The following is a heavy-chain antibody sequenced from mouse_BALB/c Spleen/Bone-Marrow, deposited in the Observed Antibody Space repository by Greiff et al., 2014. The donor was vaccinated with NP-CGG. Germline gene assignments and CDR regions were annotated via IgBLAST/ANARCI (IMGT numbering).Heavy chain of an antibody. V-gene: IGHV1-80*01. Sequence: VQGVESGAEVMRPGSSVNISCKASGYAFSNYGMNWVKQRPGQGLEWIGQIYPGGGDTNYNGKFKGRVTLTADKSSSTAYMQLSSLTSEDSAVYFCASVYDYGRGYAMDYWGQGTSVTVSS. J-gene: IGHJ4*01. D-gene: IGHD2-4*01. CDR1: GYAFSNYG. CDR3: ASVYDYGRGYAMDY. CDR2: IYPGGGDT.